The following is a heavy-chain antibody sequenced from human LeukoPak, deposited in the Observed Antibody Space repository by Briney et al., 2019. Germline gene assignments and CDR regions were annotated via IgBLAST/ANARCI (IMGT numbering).Heavy chain of an antibody. CDR2: INSDGSST. J-gene: IGHJ6*03. V-gene: IGHV3-74*01. D-gene: IGHD6-6*01. CDR1: GFTFDDYG. Sequence: GGSLRLSCVASGFTFDDYGMSWVRQAPGKGLVWVSRINSDGSSTSYADSVKGRFTISRDNAKNTLYLQMNSLRAEDTAVYYCARDSSSYYYYYYMDVWGKGITVTVSS. CDR3: ARDSSSYYYYYYMDV.